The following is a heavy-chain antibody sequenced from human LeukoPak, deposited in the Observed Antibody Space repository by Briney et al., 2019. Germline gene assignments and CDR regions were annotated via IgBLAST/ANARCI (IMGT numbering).Heavy chain of an antibody. CDR1: GYTFTSYG. V-gene: IGHV1-18*01. D-gene: IGHD6-13*01. J-gene: IGHJ5*02. CDR3: ARSIAAADYNWFDP. Sequence: ASVKVSCKASGYTFTSYGISWVRQAPGQGLEWMGWISAYNGNTNYAQKLQGRVTMTTDTSTSTAYMELRSLRSDDTAVYYCARSIAAADYNWFDPWGQGTLVTVPS. CDR2: ISAYNGNT.